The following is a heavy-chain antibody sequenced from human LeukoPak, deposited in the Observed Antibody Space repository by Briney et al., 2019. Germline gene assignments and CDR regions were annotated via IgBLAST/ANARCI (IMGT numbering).Heavy chain of an antibody. CDR2: IYYSGST. CDR1: GGSISSYY. D-gene: IGHD4-17*01. J-gene: IGHJ3*02. CDR3: ARTDDYGDAFDI. Sequence: SETLSLTCTVSGGSISSYYWSRIRQPPGKGLEWIGYIYYSGSTNYNPSLKSRVTISVDTSKNQFSLKLSSVTAADTAVYYCARTDDYGDAFDIWGQGTMVTVSS. V-gene: IGHV4-59*08.